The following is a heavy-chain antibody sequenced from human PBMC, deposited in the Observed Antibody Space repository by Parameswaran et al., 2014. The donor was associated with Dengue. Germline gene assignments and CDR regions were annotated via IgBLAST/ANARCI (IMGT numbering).Heavy chain of an antibody. CDR2: IDPSDSYT. J-gene: IGHJ6*02. Sequence: VRQMPGKGLEWMGRIDPSDSYTNYSPSFQGHVTISADKSISTAYLQWSSLKASDTAMYYCARHEGGYYYYGMDVWGQGDHGHRLL. CDR3: ARHEGGYYYYGMDV. D-gene: IGHD2-15*01. V-gene: IGHV5-10-1*01.